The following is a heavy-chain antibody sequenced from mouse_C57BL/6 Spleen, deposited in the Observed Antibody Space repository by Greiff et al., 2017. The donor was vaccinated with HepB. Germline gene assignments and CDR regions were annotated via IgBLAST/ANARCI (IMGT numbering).Heavy chain of an antibody. D-gene: IGHD2-3*01. J-gene: IGHJ2*01. Sequence: VQLVESGAELVRPGTSVKVSCKASGYAFTNYLIEWVKQRPGQGLEWIGVINPGSGGTNYNEKFKGKATLTADKSSSTAYMQLSSLTSEDSAVYFCARGGGYYEGFDYWGQGTTLTVSS. V-gene: IGHV1-54*01. CDR2: INPGSGGT. CDR1: GYAFTNYL. CDR3: ARGGGYYEGFDY.